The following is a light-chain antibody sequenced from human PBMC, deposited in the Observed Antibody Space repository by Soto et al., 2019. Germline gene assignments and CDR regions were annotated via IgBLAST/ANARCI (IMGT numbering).Light chain of an antibody. Sequence: DIQMTQSPSYLSASVGDRVTITCRASHDISNSLAWYQQKPGQVPKLVIFAASTLQSGVPSRFSGSGSVTDFTLTINSLQPEDVATYYCQKYNGAPPLFTFGPGTKVDIK. CDR3: QKYNGAPPLFT. J-gene: IGKJ3*01. V-gene: IGKV1-27*01. CDR1: HDISNS. CDR2: AAS.